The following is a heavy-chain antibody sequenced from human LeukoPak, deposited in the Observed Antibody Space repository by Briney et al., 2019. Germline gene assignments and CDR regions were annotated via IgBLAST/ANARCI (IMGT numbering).Heavy chain of an antibody. J-gene: IGHJ2*01. Sequence: SETLSLTCTVSGYSISSGYYWGWIRQPPGKGLEWIGYMYYSGSTNYNPSPKSRVTISIDTSKNQFSLKLNSVTAADTAVYYCAGCGEYCDWYFDLWGRGTPVTVSP. V-gene: IGHV4-61*01. CDR1: GYSISSGYY. D-gene: IGHD4-17*01. CDR2: MYYSGST. CDR3: AGCGEYCDWYFDL.